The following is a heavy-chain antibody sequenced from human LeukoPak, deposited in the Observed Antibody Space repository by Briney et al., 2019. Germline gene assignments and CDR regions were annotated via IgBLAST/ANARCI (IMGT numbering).Heavy chain of an antibody. CDR3: ARGRREYCSSTSCQGVYFDY. CDR2: INHSGST. V-gene: IGHV4-34*01. D-gene: IGHD2-2*01. J-gene: IGHJ4*02. Sequence: SETLSLTCAVYGGSFSGYYWSWIRQPPGKGLEWIGEINHSGSTNYNPSLKSRVTISVDTCKNQFSLKLSSVTAADTAVYYCARGRREYCSSTSCQGVYFDYWGQGTLVTVSS. CDR1: GGSFSGYY.